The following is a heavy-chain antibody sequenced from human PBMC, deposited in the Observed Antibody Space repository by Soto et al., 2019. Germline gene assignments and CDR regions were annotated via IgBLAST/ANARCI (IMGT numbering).Heavy chain of an antibody. CDR1: GYTFTDYG. CDR3: ARDAQYSSRWHPIDY. Sequence: QVQLVQSGAEVKKPGASVKVYCKASGYTFTDYGISWVRQAPGQGLEWMGWIHTYNGNTNYAQKVQGRVTMTTDSSTSTAYMELRSLRSDDTAVHYCARDAQYSSRWHPIDYWGQGTLVTVSS. D-gene: IGHD6-19*01. J-gene: IGHJ4*02. V-gene: IGHV1-18*01. CDR2: IHTYNGNT.